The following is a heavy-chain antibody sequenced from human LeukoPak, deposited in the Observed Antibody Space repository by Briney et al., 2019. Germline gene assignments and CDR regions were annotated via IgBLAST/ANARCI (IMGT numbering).Heavy chain of an antibody. D-gene: IGHD6-19*01. Sequence: SQTLSLTCTVSGGSISSYYWSWIRQPPGKGLEWIGYIYYSGSTNYNPSLKSRVTISVDTSKNQFSLKLSSVTAADTAVYYCARELSCGYYFDYWGQGTLVTVSS. V-gene: IGHV4-59*01. J-gene: IGHJ4*02. CDR1: GGSISSYY. CDR3: ARELSCGYYFDY. CDR2: IYYSGST.